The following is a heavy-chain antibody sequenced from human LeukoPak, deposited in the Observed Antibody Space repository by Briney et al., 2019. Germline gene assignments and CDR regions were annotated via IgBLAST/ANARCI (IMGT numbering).Heavy chain of an antibody. CDR1: GGSFSGYY. Sequence: SETLSLTCAVYGGSFSGYYWSWIRQPPGKGLEWIGEINHSGSTNYNPSLKSRVTISVDTSKNQFSLKLSSVTAADTAVYYCARELLREASDHCGSGSYDYWGQGTLVTVSS. J-gene: IGHJ4*02. D-gene: IGHD3-10*01. CDR3: ARELLREASDHCGSGSYDY. CDR2: INHSGST. V-gene: IGHV4-34*01.